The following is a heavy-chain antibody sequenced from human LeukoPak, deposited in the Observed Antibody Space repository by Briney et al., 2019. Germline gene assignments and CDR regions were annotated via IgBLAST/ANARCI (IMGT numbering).Heavy chain of an antibody. D-gene: IGHD3-16*02. CDR1: GFIVNDHA. Sequence: GRSLRLSCVASGFIVNDHAVHWVRLTPGKGLEWVAGVFWNGVDKGYADSVKGRFTIFRDNAKNSMYLQMNSLTIEDTALYYCSKDISAGGLDVWGPGTPVTVSS. CDR2: VFWNGVDK. J-gene: IGHJ6*02. CDR3: SKDISAGGLDV. V-gene: IGHV3-9*01.